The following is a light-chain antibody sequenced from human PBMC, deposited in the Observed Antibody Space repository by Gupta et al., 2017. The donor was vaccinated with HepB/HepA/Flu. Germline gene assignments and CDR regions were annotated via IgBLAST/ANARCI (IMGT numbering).Light chain of an antibody. CDR2: GTS. Sequence: EIVMTPSPATLSVSRGERVTLSCRASHSFSRNIAWYQQRPGQAPMLLIFGTSIRATGIPDRFSGSGSGTEFSLTISSLQSEDFATYYCQGYNNWPWTFSHGTKLEIK. V-gene: IGKV3-15*01. CDR1: HSFSRN. CDR3: QGYNNWPWT. J-gene: IGKJ1*01.